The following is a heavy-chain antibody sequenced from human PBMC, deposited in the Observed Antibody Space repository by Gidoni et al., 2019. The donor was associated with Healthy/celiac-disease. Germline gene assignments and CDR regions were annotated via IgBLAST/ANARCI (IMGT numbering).Heavy chain of an antibody. CDR2: IYYSGST. Sequence: QLQLQESGPGLVKPSETLFLTCTASGGSISSSSYYWGWIRQPPGKGLEWIGSIYYSGSTYYNPSLKSRVTISVDTSKNQFSLKLSSVTAADTAVYYCASSSLAVAGASPFDYWGQGTLVTVSS. V-gene: IGHV4-39*01. CDR1: GGSISSSSYY. J-gene: IGHJ4*02. CDR3: ASSSLAVAGASPFDY. D-gene: IGHD6-19*01.